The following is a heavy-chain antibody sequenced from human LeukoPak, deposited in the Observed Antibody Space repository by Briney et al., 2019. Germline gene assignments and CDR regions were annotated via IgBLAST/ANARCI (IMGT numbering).Heavy chain of an antibody. CDR3: ATRMIEYCSSTSCSLDDY. Sequence: GGSLRLSCAASGFTFSTYPMTWVRQAPGKGLEWVSACDGGGYTHYTDSVKGRFTASRDNSKNTQYLHMNNLRAEDTAIYYCATRMIEYCSSTSCSLDDYWGQGTLVTVSS. D-gene: IGHD2-2*01. V-gene: IGHV3-23*01. J-gene: IGHJ4*02. CDR2: CDGGGYT. CDR1: GFTFSTYP.